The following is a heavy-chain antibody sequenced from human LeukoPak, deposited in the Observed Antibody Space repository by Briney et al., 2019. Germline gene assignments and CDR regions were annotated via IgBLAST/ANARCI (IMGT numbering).Heavy chain of an antibody. CDR1: GFTFSSYG. J-gene: IGHJ3*02. CDR3: AKDSAFDI. V-gene: IGHV3-30*18. CDR2: ISYDGSNK. Sequence: GRSLRLSCAASGFTFSSYGMPWVRQAPGKGLEWVAVISYDGSNKYYADSVKGRFTISRDNSKNTLYLQMNSLRAEDTAVYYCAKDSAFDIWGQGTMVTVSS.